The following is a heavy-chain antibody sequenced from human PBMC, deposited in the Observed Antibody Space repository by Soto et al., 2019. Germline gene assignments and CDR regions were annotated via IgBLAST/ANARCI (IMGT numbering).Heavy chain of an antibody. CDR3: ARVLVRGVIIAYYYYYGMDV. V-gene: IGHV3-30-3*01. J-gene: IGHJ6*02. Sequence: RGSLRLSCAASGFTFSSYAMHWLRQAPGKGLEWVAVISYDGSNKYYADSVKCRFTISRDNSKNTLYLQMNSLRAEDTAVYYCARVLVRGVIIAYYYYYGMDVWGQGTTVTVSS. D-gene: IGHD3-10*01. CDR1: GFTFSSYA. CDR2: ISYDGSNK.